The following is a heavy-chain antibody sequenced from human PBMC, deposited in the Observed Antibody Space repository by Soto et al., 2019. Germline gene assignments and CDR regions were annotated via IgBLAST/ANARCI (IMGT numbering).Heavy chain of an antibody. CDR3: AKVLSGSGIDLAKWFDP. V-gene: IGHV3-23*01. D-gene: IGHD3-10*01. CDR2: ISGSGGST. CDR1: GFTFSSYA. J-gene: IGHJ5*02. Sequence: LRLSCAASGFTFSSYAMSWVRQAPGKGLEWVSAISGSGGSTYYADSVKGRFTISRDNSKNTLYLQMNSLRAEDTAVYYCAKVLSGSGIDLAKWFDPWGQGTLVTVSS.